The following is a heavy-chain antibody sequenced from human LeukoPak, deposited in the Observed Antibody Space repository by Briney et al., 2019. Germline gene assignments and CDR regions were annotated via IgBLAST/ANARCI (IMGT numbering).Heavy chain of an antibody. CDR1: GFTFSSYG. V-gene: IGHV3-30*18. CDR3: AKVSGDSSGYYYFDY. Sequence: GRSLRLSCAASGFTFSSYGMHGVRQAPGKGLEGVAVISYDGSNKYYADSVKGRFTISRDNSKNTLYLQMNSLRAEDTAVYYCAKVSGDSSGYYYFDYWGQGTLVTVSS. J-gene: IGHJ4*02. D-gene: IGHD3-22*01. CDR2: ISYDGSNK.